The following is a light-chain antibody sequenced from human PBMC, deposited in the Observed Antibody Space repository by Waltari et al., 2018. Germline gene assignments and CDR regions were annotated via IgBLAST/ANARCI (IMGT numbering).Light chain of an antibody. CDR2: GAS. V-gene: IGKV3-20*01. CDR1: QRVSSIY. J-gene: IGKJ2*01. CDR3: QQYDSSPMYT. Sequence: EIVLTQSPGTLSLSLGERAMLSCRASQRVSSIYLAWYQQKPGQAPRLLIYGASSRATGIPDRFSGSGSGTDFTLTISRLEPEDFAVYYCQQYDSSPMYTFGQGTKLEIK.